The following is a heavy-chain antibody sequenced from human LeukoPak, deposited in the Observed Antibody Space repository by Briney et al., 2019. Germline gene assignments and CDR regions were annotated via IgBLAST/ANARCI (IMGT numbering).Heavy chain of an antibody. V-gene: IGHV6-1*01. CDR1: GDSVSSNSAV. D-gene: IGHD6-19*01. J-gene: IGHJ4*02. CDR3: ARGGSGMTVSLFAS. CDR2: TYYRSKWYD. Sequence: SQTLSLTCAISGDSVSSNSAVWNWIRQSPSRGLEWLGRTYYRSKWYDDYAVSVKSRTTINADTSKNQFSLQLRSVTPDDTAVYYCARGGSGMTVSLFASWGQGTLVTVSS.